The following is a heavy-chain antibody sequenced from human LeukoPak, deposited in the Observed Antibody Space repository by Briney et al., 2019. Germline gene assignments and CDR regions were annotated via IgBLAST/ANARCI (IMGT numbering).Heavy chain of an antibody. CDR2: IFSSGST. D-gene: IGHD6-19*01. CDR3: ARRRPTRSSGWSYYFDY. J-gene: IGHJ4*02. Sequence: SETLSLTCSVSGGSISSYNYYWGWFRQPPGKGLEWIGSIFSSGSTYYSPSLKSRVTISVDTSKNQFSLKLSSVTAADTAVYYCARRRPTRSSGWSYYFDYWGQGTLVTVSS. CDR1: GGSISSYNYY. V-gene: IGHV4-39*01.